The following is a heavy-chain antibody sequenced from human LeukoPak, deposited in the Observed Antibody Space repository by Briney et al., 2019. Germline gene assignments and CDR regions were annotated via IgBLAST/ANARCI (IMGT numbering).Heavy chain of an antibody. V-gene: IGHV3-21*01. CDR3: ARDLGGSSWYPETKYFQH. D-gene: IGHD6-13*01. CDR2: ISSSSSYI. CDR1: GFTFSSYP. J-gene: IGHJ1*01. Sequence: GGSLRLSCVASGFTFSSYPMNWVRQAPGKGLEWVSSISSSSSYIYYADSMKGRFTISRDNAKNSLYLQMNSLRAEDTAVYYCARDLGGSSWYPETKYFQHWGQGTLVTVSS.